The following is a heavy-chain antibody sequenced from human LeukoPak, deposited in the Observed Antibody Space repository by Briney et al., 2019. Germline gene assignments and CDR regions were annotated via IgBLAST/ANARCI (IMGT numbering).Heavy chain of an antibody. CDR1: GFTFSSYG. CDR2: ISYDGTTK. V-gene: IGHV3-30*18. CDR3: AELGITMIGGV. J-gene: IGHJ6*04. D-gene: IGHD3-10*02. Sequence: GGSLRLSCAASGFTFSSYGMHWVRQAPGKGLEWVAVISYDGTTKYYGDSVKGRFTISRDNSKNTLYLQMNSLRAEDTAVYYCAELGITMIGGVWGKGTTVTISS.